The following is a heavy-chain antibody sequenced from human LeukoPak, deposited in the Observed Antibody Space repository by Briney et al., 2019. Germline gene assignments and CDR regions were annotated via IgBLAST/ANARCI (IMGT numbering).Heavy chain of an antibody. CDR3: ARVVRYSYYYYYMDV. Sequence: SVKVSCKASGGTFSSYTISWVRQAPGQGLEWMGRIIPILGIANYAQKFQGRVTITADKSTSTAYMELSSLRSEDTAVYYCARVVRYSYYYYYMDVWGKGTTVTVSS. D-gene: IGHD1-26*01. CDR2: IIPILGIA. J-gene: IGHJ6*03. CDR1: GGTFSSYT. V-gene: IGHV1-69*02.